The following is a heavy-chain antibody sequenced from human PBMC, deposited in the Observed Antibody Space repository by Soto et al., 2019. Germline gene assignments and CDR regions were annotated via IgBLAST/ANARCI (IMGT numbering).Heavy chain of an antibody. CDR1: GFPLRTYA. CDR3: AKTEIAVAGTASDY. CDR2: IGGSDGGT. J-gene: IGHJ4*02. D-gene: IGHD6-19*01. V-gene: IGHV3-23*01. Sequence: EVQLLDSGGGLVQPGGSLRLSCAASGFPLRTYAMSWVRQAPGKGLDWVSTIGGSDGGTYYADSVKGRFTISRDNSKNTLYLQMNSLRAEDTAVYYCAKTEIAVAGTASDYWGQGTLVTVSS.